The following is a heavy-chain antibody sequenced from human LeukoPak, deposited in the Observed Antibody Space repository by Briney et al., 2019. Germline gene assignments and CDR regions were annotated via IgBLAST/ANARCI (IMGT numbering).Heavy chain of an antibody. J-gene: IGHJ4*02. CDR1: GFTFSSYS. D-gene: IGHD2-21*01. CDR3: AREILVDY. Sequence: KSGGSPRLSCAASGFTFSSYSMNWDRQAPGKGLEWVSSISSSSSYIHYADSVKGRFAISRDNAKNSLYLQMNSLRAEDTAVYYCAREILVDYWGQGTLVTVSS. V-gene: IGHV3-21*01. CDR2: ISSSSSYI.